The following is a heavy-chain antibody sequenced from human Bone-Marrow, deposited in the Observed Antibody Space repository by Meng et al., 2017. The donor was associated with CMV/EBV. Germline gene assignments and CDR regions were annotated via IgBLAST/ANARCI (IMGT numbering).Heavy chain of an antibody. D-gene: IGHD6-19*01. CDR1: GYTFTGYY. CDR2: INPNSGGT. V-gene: IGHV1-2*02. J-gene: IGHJ4*02. CDR3: TRVPRVGSGWYYFDY. Sequence: ASVKVSCKASGYTFTGYYMHWVRQAPGQGLEWMGWINPNSGGTNYAQKFQGRVTMTRDTSISTAYMELSRLRSDDTAVYYCTRVPRVGSGWYYFDYWGQGTLVTVSS.